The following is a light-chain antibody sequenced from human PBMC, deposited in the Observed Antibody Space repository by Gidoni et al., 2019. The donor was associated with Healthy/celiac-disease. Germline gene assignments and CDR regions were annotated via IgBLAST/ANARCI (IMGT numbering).Light chain of an antibody. J-gene: IGKJ4*01. CDR3: QHFGN. CDR1: QSISSSQ. Sequence: EIVLTPSPGTLSLSPGQSATLSCRASQSISSSQLAWYQQKPGQAPRHLMYGASSRATGIPDRFSGSGSGTDFTRTISILEPEDFAVYYCQHFGNFGGGTKVE. CDR2: GAS. V-gene: IGKV3-20*01.